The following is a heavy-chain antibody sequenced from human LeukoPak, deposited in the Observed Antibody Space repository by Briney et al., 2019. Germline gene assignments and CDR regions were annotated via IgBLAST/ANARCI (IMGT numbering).Heavy chain of an antibody. CDR3: ANDPPTVVKNY. V-gene: IGHV3-23*01. CDR1: GFTFSSYA. J-gene: IGHJ4*02. Sequence: GGSLRLSCAASGFTFSSYAMGWVRQAPGKGLEWVSAISGTGNRTYYADSVKGRFTISRDNSKNTLYLQMNSLRAEDTAVYYCANDPPTVVKNYWGQGTLVTVSS. CDR2: ISGTGNRT. D-gene: IGHD4-23*01.